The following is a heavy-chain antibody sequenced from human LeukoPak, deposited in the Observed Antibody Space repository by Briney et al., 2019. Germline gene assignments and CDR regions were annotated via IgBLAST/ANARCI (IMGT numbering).Heavy chain of an antibody. J-gene: IGHJ6*03. CDR3: ARRRFGELSLPRGKCSYDMDV. Sequence: PSETLSLTCTVSGYSITNGHYWGWLRQPPGKGLEYICRVYHSGNTYYNPSLKSRVTISVDTSKNQLSLKLSSVTAADTAVYYCARRRFGELSLPRGKCSYDMDVWGKGTTVTISS. V-gene: IGHV4-38-2*02. CDR1: GYSITNGHY. CDR2: VYHSGNT. D-gene: IGHD3-10*01.